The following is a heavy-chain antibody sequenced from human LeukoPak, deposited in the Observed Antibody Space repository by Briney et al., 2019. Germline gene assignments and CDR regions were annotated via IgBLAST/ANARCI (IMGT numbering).Heavy chain of an antibody. CDR3: ARGFLEWSGSHYYYYMDV. V-gene: IGHV3-53*01. CDR1: GFTVSSNY. Sequence: AGGSLRLSCAASGFTVSSNYMSWVRQAPGKGLEWVSVIYSGGSTYYADSVKGRFTISRDNSKNTLYLQMNSLRAEDTAVYYCARGFLEWSGSHYYYYMDVWGKGTTVTVSS. J-gene: IGHJ6*03. D-gene: IGHD3-3*01. CDR2: IYSGGST.